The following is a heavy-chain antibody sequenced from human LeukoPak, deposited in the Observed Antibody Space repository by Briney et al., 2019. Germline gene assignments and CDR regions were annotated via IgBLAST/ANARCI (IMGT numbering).Heavy chain of an antibody. J-gene: IGHJ6*03. CDR1: GGSISSYY. Sequence: SETLSLTCTVSGGSISSYYWSWIRQPPGKGLEWIGYIYYSGSTNYNPPLKSRVTISVDTSKNQFSLKLSSVTAADTAVYYCARGYYYYYMDVWGKGTTVTVSS. V-gene: IGHV4-59*01. CDR3: ARGYYYYYMDV. CDR2: IYYSGST.